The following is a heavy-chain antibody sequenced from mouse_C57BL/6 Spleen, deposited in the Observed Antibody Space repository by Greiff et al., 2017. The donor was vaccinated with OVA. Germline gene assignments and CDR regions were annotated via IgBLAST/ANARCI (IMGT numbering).Heavy chain of an antibody. Sequence: QVQLKQSGPELVKPGASVKISCKASGYTFTDYYINWVKQRPGQGLEWIGWIFPGSGSTYYNEKFKGKATLTVDKSSSTAYMLLSSLTSEDSAVYFCARKDYGSSYVFYAMDYWGQGTSVTVSS. V-gene: IGHV1-75*01. CDR3: ARKDYGSSYVFYAMDY. CDR1: GYTFTDYY. CDR2: IFPGSGST. D-gene: IGHD1-1*01. J-gene: IGHJ4*01.